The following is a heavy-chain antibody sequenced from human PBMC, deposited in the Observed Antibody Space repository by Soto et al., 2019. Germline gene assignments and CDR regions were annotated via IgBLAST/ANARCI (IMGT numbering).Heavy chain of an antibody. Sequence: SETLSLTCTVSGGSISSYYWSWIRQPPGKGLEWIGYIYYSGSTNYNPSLKSRVTISVDTSKNQFSLKLSSVTAADTAVYYCARQGSGWYGDALDIWGKGTMVTVSS. CDR3: ARQGSGWYGDALDI. CDR2: IYYSGST. CDR1: GGSISSYY. J-gene: IGHJ3*02. V-gene: IGHV4-59*08. D-gene: IGHD6-19*01.